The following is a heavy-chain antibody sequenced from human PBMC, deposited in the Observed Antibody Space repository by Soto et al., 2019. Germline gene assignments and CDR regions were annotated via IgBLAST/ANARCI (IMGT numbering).Heavy chain of an antibody. D-gene: IGHD3-9*01. CDR2: ISYDGSNK. V-gene: IGHV3-30-3*01. CDR3: ASAPHDRDLPPRFTLDY. Sequence: GGSLRLSCAASGFNFSSYAMHWVRQAPGKGLEWVAVISYDGSNKYYADSVKGRFTISRDNSKNTLYLQMNSLRAEDTAVYYCASAPHDRDLPPRFTLDYWGQGTLVTVSS. J-gene: IGHJ4*02. CDR1: GFNFSSYA.